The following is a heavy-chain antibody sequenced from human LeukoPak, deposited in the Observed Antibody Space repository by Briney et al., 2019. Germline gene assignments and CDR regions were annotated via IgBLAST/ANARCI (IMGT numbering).Heavy chain of an antibody. CDR1: AVTFSSYA. Sequence: SVKLSRKASAVTFSSYAISRMRQAPGQGHEWMGGIIPILGAANYAQKFQGRVTIPADESTSTAYMELSSLRSEDTAVYYCARAPSLFYDILTGHGYFDYWGQGTLVTVSS. V-gene: IGHV1-69*13. J-gene: IGHJ4*02. D-gene: IGHD3-9*01. CDR2: IIPILGAA. CDR3: ARAPSLFYDILTGHGYFDY.